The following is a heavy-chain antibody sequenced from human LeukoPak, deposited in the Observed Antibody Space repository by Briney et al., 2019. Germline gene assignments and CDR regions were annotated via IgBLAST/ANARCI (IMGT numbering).Heavy chain of an antibody. V-gene: IGHV4-34*01. D-gene: IGHD3-10*01. CDR3: ARQMVRGVIIT. CDR1: GGSFSGYY. J-gene: IGHJ5*02. CDR2: INHSGST. Sequence: SETLSLTCAVYGGSFSGYYWSWIRQPPGKGLEWIGEINHSGSTNYNPSLKSRVTISVDTSKNQFSLKLSSVTAADTAVYYCARQMVRGVIITWGQGTLVTVSS.